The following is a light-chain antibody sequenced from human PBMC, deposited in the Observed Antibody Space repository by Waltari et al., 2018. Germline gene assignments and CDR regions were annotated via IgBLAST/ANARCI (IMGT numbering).Light chain of an antibody. J-gene: IGLJ2*01. CDR2: GDS. CDR3: STWDYGLSAVV. V-gene: IGLV1-36*01. Sequence: QSALTQEASVSGTMGQKVTLSCTGNTNNVGSYAVGWYQQISHGTPKTVMFGDSLPSWIPDRFSGSKSGTTASLTISGLQPEDEADYYCSTWDYGLSAVVFGGGTKLTVL. CDR1: TNNVGSYA.